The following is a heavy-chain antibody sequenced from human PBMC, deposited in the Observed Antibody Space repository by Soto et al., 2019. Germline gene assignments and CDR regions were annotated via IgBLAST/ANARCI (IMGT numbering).Heavy chain of an antibody. Sequence: QITLKESGPTLVKPTQTLTLTCTFSGFSLSTSGVGVGWIRQPPGKALEWLALIYWDADKRYSPSLKSRLTITKDTSKNQVVLTMTNMDPVDTATYYCAHRHAGIIRMNWFDPWGQGTLVTVSS. CDR1: GFSLSTSGVG. D-gene: IGHD3-10*01. CDR3: AHRHAGIIRMNWFDP. V-gene: IGHV2-5*02. CDR2: IYWDADK. J-gene: IGHJ5*02.